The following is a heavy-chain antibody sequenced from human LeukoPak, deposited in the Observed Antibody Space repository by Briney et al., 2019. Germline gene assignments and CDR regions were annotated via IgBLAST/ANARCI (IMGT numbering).Heavy chain of an antibody. CDR3: ARPLSAAAAGY. J-gene: IGHJ4*02. D-gene: IGHD6-13*01. Sequence: PGGSLRLSCAASGFTFSSYSMNWVRQAPGKGREWVSSISSSSSYIYYADSVRGRFTISRDNAKNSLYLQMHSLRAEDTAVYYCARPLSAAAAGYWGQGTLVTVSS. CDR1: GFTFSSYS. V-gene: IGHV3-21*01. CDR2: ISSSSSYI.